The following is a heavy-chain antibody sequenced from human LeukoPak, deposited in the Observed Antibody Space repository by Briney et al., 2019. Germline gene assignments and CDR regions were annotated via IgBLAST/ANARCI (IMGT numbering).Heavy chain of an antibody. J-gene: IGHJ4*02. CDR1: GYTFTGYY. CDR2: INPNSGGT. Sequence: GASVKVSCKASGYTFTGYYMHWVRQAPGQGLEWMGWINPNSGGTNYAQKFQGRVTMTRDTSISTAYMELSRLRSDDTAVYYCAREKGIIAAAGRARGNFDYWGQGTLVTVSS. CDR3: AREKGIIAAAGRARGNFDY. D-gene: IGHD6-13*01. V-gene: IGHV1-2*02.